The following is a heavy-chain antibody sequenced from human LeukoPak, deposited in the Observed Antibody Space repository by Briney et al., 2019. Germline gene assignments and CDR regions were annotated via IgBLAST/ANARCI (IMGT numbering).Heavy chain of an antibody. Sequence: GASVKVSCKASGYTFTGYYMHWVRQAPGQGLEWMGGFDPEDGETIYAQKFQGRVTMTEDTSTDTAYMELSSLRSEDTAVYYCATEGLSGSYHYWGQGTLVTVSS. CDR1: GYTFTGYY. J-gene: IGHJ4*02. CDR3: ATEGLSGSYHY. V-gene: IGHV1-24*01. D-gene: IGHD1-26*01. CDR2: FDPEDGET.